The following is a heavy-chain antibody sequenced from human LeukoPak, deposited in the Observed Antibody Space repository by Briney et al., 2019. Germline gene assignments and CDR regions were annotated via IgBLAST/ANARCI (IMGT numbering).Heavy chain of an antibody. CDR3: ARDFPWITPYYFDY. Sequence: GGSLRLSCSASGFIFTTYWMSWVRQAPGKGLEWVANIKQDGIDTNYADSVKGRFTISRDNAKNSLYLQMNSLRAEDTAVYYCARDFPWITPYYFDYWGQGTLVTVSS. J-gene: IGHJ4*02. CDR1: GFIFTTYW. D-gene: IGHD3-16*01. V-gene: IGHV3-7*01. CDR2: IKQDGIDT.